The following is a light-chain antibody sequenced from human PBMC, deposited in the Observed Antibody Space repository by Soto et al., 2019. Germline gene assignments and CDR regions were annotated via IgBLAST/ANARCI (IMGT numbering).Light chain of an antibody. Sequence: SYELAQPPSVSVSPGQTASITCSGGKLGDKYACWYQQKPGQSPVLVIYQNSKRPSGIPERFSGSNSANTATLTISGTQAMDEADYYCQAWDSSTYVVFGGGTKLTVL. V-gene: IGLV3-1*01. CDR3: QAWDSSTYVV. CDR2: QNS. J-gene: IGLJ2*01. CDR1: KLGDKY.